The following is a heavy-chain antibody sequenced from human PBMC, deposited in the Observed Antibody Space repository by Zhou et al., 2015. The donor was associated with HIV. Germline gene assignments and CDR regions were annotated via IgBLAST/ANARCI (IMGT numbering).Heavy chain of an antibody. CDR1: GYIFTNYD. D-gene: IGHD5/OR15-5a*01. CDR3: ARGLVSLS. CDR2: MDPSSGSA. Sequence: QVHLVQSGAEVKKPGASVRISCKTSGYIFTNYDINWVRQALGQGLEWVGYMDPSSGSAGYAQKFQGRVTMTRDTSISTAYMELSGLRPEDTAVYYCARGLVSLSWGQGTLVTVAS. J-gene: IGHJ5*02. V-gene: IGHV1-8*02.